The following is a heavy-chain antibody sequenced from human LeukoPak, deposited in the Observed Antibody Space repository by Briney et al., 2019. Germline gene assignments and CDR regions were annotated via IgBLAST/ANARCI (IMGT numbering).Heavy chain of an antibody. D-gene: IGHD3/OR15-3a*01. CDR3: ARARGLVIIAPHY. CDR1: GFTFSSYG. V-gene: IGHV3-33*01. J-gene: IGHJ4*02. Sequence: GGSLRLSCAASGFTFSSYGVHWVRQAPGKGLEWVAVIWYDGSNKYYADSVKGRFTISRDNSKNTLYLQMNSLRAEDMAVYHCARARGLVIIAPHYWGQGTLVTVSS. CDR2: IWYDGSNK.